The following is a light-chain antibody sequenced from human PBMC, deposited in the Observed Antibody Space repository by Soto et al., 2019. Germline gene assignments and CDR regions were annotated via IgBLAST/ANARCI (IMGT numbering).Light chain of an antibody. J-gene: IGKJ5*01. Sequence: IVLTQSPATLSLSPGERCTLSFSSSESVTDYLAWYQQKPGQAPRLLIYDASNRATGIPARFSGSGSGTDFTLTISSLEPEDSAVYYCQQRNVWPPVTFGQGTRLEIK. CDR1: ESVTDY. V-gene: IGKV3-11*01. CDR2: DAS. CDR3: QQRNVWPPVT.